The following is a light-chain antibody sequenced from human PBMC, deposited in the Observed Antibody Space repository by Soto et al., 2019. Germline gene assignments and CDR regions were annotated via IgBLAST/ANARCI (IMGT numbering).Light chain of an antibody. CDR3: QQSNT. CDR2: AAS. J-gene: IGKJ2*01. CDR1: QSISSY. V-gene: IGKV1-39*01. Sequence: DIQRTQSPSSLSASVGDRVTITCRASQSISSYLNWYQQKPGKAPKLLIYAASSLQSGVPSRFSGSGSWTDFTLTISSLQPEDFATYYCQQSNTFGQGTKLEIK.